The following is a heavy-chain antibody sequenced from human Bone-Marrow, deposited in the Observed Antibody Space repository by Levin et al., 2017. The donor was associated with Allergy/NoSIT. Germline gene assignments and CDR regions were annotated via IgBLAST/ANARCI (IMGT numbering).Heavy chain of an antibody. J-gene: IGHJ4*02. D-gene: IGHD5-12*01. CDR2: ISWNSGSI. CDR3: AKGPGMAMIKGLIDY. V-gene: IGHV3-9*01. CDR1: GFRFDDSA. Sequence: GGSLRLSCAASGFRFDDSAMNWVRQAPGKGLEWVSGISWNSGSIYYADSVKGRFTISRDNAKNSLFLQMNSLRAEDTALYYCAKGPGMAMIKGLIDYWGQGTLITVSS.